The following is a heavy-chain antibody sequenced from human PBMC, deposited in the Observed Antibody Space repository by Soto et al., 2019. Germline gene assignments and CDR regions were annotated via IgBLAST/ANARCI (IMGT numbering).Heavy chain of an antibody. CDR1: GFTFSSYT. V-gene: IGHV3-23*01. D-gene: IGHD2-21*02. CDR3: TTWLTAHFDY. CDR2: SSDRRTGNT. Sequence: GGSLRLSCAASGFTFSSYTLNWVRRAPGKGLEWVATSSDRRTGNTHYSDSVRGRFTLSRDYSRNILFLQMDSLRADDTALYYCTTWLTAHFDYWGRGTQVTVS. J-gene: IGHJ4*01.